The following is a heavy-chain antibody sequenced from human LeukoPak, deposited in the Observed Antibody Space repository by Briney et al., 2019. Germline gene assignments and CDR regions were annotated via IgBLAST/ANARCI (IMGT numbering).Heavy chain of an antibody. CDR1: GFTCSSYA. D-gene: IGHD2-2*01. CDR3: AKVDRQLLYPDY. CDR2: ISGSGGST. Sequence: GGSLRLSCAASGFTCSSYAMIWVRQAPGKGLEWVSAISGSGGSTYYAYSVKVRFTISRDNSKNTLYLQMNSLRAEDTAVYYCAKVDRQLLYPDYWGQGTLVTVSS. J-gene: IGHJ4*02. V-gene: IGHV3-23*01.